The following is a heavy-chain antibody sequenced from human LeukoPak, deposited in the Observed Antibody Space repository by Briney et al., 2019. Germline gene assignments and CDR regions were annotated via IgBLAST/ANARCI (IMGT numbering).Heavy chain of an antibody. CDR2: MSPNSGDT. CDR3: VRTPPNWGFDY. D-gene: IGHD7-27*01. V-gene: IGHV1-8*01. CDR1: GYTFTSYD. J-gene: IGHJ4*02. Sequence: ASVKASCKTSGYTFTSYDINWVRQATGQGLEWMGWMSPNSGDTGYAQKFQGRVTMTSDSSISTAYMELSSLRSEDTAIYYCVRTPPNWGFDYWGQGTLVTVSS.